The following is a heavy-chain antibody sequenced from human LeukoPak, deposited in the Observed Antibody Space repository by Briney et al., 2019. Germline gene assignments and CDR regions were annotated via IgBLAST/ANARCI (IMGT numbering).Heavy chain of an antibody. Sequence: SVTPSCKASAGTFSNYAISWVRQAPGQGLEWMGWIIPMLGTANYAQQSQGRVTMTADQSTSTDYMEQPRLRSEDSDVYSCPRATYHDILPGYYPYYYYGRAGWGKGTTVTVSS. D-gene: IGHD3-9*01. CDR3: PRATYHDILPGYYPYYYYGRAG. J-gene: IGHJ6*04. V-gene: IGHV1-69*13. CDR2: IIPMLGTA. CDR1: AGTFSNYA.